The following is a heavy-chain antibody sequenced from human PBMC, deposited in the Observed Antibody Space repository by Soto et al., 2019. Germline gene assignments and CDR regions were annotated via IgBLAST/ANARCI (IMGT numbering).Heavy chain of an antibody. Sequence: QVQLVQSGPEVKKPGSSVKVSCEASGGTFSNFAVNWVRQAPGQGLEWVGGIIPLFNVAKYAQKFEGRVTIVADDSTSTAYMDLSSLRSDDTAVYYCAASGMDVLGYDYKDTEGLDIWGQWTMVTVSS. J-gene: IGHJ3*02. CDR1: GGTFSNFA. D-gene: IGHD4-4*01. V-gene: IGHV1-69*01. CDR3: AASGMDVLGYDYKDTEGLDI. CDR2: IIPLFNVA.